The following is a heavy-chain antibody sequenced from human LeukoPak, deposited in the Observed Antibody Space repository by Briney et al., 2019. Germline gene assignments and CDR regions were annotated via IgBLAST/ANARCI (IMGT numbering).Heavy chain of an antibody. D-gene: IGHD3-22*01. J-gene: IGHJ4*02. CDR3: AKDLGMIVVQSYFDY. CDR2: ICYDGSKK. CDR1: GFTFSTYG. V-gene: IGHV3-33*06. Sequence: GGSLRLSCVASGFTFSTYGMHWVRQAPGKGLEWVAVICYDGSKKFYAESVKGRFTISRDDSKNTLNLQMNSLRAEDTAVYYCAKDLGMIVVQSYFDYWGQGTLVTVSS.